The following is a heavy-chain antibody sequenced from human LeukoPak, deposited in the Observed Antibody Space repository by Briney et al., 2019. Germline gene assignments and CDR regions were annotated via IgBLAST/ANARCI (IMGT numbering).Heavy chain of an antibody. Sequence: SETLSLTCTVSGGSISSYYWSWIRQPPGKGLEWIGYIYYSGSTNYNPSLKSRVTISVDTSKNQFSLKLSSVTAADTAVYYCARGVVIAPQTFDYWGQGTLATVSS. V-gene: IGHV4-59*01. D-gene: IGHD2-21*01. CDR2: IYYSGST. CDR1: GGSISSYY. CDR3: ARGVVIAPQTFDY. J-gene: IGHJ4*02.